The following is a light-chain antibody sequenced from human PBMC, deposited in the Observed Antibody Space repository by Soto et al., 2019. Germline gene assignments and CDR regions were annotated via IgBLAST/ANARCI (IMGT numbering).Light chain of an antibody. CDR3: QHYGSSPS. CDR2: GAS. Sequence: EIVLTQSPGTLSLSPGERVTLSCRASQSVRSSYLAWYQQKPGQAPSLLIYGASNRATGIADRFSGSGSGTDFTLTXXXXEPEDFAVYYCQHYGSSPSFGGGTKVEIK. V-gene: IGKV3-20*01. J-gene: IGKJ4*01. CDR1: QSVRSSY.